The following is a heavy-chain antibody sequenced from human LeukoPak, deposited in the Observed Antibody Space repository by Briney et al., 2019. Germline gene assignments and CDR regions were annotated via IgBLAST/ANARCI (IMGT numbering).Heavy chain of an antibody. V-gene: IGHV3-7*01. D-gene: IGHD3-3*01. J-gene: IGHJ4*02. Sequence: GGSLRLSCAASGFTFTTYWMAWVRQAPGKGLEWVANIRQDGGEKYYVDSVKGRFTISRDNAQNSLYLHISSLGAEDTAVYYCARHREGATQVGLFTFWGQGTLVIVS. CDR3: ARHREGATQVGLFTF. CDR2: IRQDGGEK. CDR1: GFTFTTYW.